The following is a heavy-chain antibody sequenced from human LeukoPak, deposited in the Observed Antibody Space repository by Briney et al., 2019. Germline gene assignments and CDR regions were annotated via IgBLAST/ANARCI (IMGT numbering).Heavy chain of an antibody. CDR2: IIPIFGTA. Sequence: ASVKVSCKASGYTFTSYGISWVRQAPGQGLEWMGGIIPIFGTANYAQKFQGRVTITADESTSTAYMELSSLRSEDTAVYYCATPGNPYLSSSSSEWGQGTLVTVSS. CDR1: GYTFTSYG. V-gene: IGHV1-69*13. CDR3: ATPGNPYLSSSSSE. D-gene: IGHD6-6*01. J-gene: IGHJ4*02.